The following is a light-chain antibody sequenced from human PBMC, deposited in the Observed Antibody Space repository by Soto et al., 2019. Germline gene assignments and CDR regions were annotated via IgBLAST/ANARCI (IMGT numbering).Light chain of an antibody. CDR3: QQYGSLLWT. CDR2: GAS. V-gene: IGKV3-20*01. Sequence: EIVLTQSPGTLSLSPGDRATLSCRASQSVSSTYLAWYQQKPGQAPRLLIYGASSRATGIPDRFSGSGSGTDFTLTISRLEPEDFAVYYCQQYGSLLWTFGQGTKVDIK. CDR1: QSVSSTY. J-gene: IGKJ1*01.